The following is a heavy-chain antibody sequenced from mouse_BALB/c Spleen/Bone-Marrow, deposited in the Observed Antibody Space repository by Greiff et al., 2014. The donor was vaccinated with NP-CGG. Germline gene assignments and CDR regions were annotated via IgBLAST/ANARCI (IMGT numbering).Heavy chain of an antibody. V-gene: IGHV1-18*01. J-gene: IGHJ3*01. CDR2: INPYNGGS. Sequence: VQLQQSGPELVKPGASTKISCKASGYSFAGYTMNWVKQSHGKNLEWIGLINPYNGGSSYNQKFKGKATLTVDKSSSTAYMELLSLTSEDSAVYYCAREGYGSSYGFAYWGQGTLVTVSA. CDR1: GYSFAGYT. D-gene: IGHD1-1*01. CDR3: AREGYGSSYGFAY.